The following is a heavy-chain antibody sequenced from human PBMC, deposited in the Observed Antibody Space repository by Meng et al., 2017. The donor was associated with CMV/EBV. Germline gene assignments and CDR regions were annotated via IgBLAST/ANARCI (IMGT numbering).Heavy chain of an antibody. CDR3: ARGPPRAFTTGTTLLDY. CDR2: INHSGST. Sequence: YGGSFSGYYWSWIRQPPGKGLEWIGDINHSGSTNYNPSLKSRVTISVDTSKNQFSLKLSSVTAADTAVYYCARGPPRAFTTGTTLLDYWGQGTLVTVSS. J-gene: IGHJ4*02. V-gene: IGHV4-34*01. D-gene: IGHD1-1*01. CDR1: GGSFSGYY.